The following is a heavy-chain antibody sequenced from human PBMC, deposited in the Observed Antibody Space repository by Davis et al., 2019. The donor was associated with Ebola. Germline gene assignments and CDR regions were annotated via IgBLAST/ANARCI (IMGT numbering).Heavy chain of an antibody. V-gene: IGHV3-23*01. D-gene: IGHD3-3*01. CDR3: AKDFPTRVTIFEDYYYMDV. CDR1: GFTFYNYA. CDR2: ISDTGSST. J-gene: IGHJ6*03. Sequence: GGSLRLSCAASGFTFYNYAMNWVRQAPGKGLEWVSAISDTGSSTYYADSVKGRFTISRDNSKNPLYLQMNSLRAEDTAVYYCAKDFPTRVTIFEDYYYMDVWGKGTTVTVSS.